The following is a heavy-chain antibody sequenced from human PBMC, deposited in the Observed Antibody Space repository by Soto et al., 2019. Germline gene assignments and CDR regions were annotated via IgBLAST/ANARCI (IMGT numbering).Heavy chain of an antibody. CDR2: ISGSGGST. V-gene: IGHV3-23*01. J-gene: IGHJ6*02. D-gene: IGHD3-3*01. Sequence: GGSLRLSCASSGFTFISYAMSWVRQATGKGLEWVSAISGSGGSTYYADSVKGRFTISRDNSKNTLYLQMNSLRAEDTAVYYCAKEGYYDFWSGYPSPDVWGQGTTVTVSS. CDR1: GFTFISYA. CDR3: AKEGYYDFWSGYPSPDV.